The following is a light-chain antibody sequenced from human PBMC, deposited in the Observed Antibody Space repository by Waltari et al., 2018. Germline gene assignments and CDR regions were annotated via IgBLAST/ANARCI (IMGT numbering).Light chain of an antibody. CDR2: VAS. J-gene: IGKJ5*01. CDR3: QQYNNWPIT. CDR1: QTIGSN. Sequence: EVVMTQSPVTLSVSPGERVTLSCRASQTIGSNLAWYQQKPGQAPRLLIFVASTGAPGVPARFSGSGSGTDFTLTISSLQSEDLAVYYCQQYNNWPITFGQGTRLEAK. V-gene: IGKV3-15*01.